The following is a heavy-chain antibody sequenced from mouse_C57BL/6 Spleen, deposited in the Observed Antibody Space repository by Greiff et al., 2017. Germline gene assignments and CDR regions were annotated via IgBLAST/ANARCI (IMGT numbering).Heavy chain of an antibody. J-gene: IGHJ2*01. CDR3: ARGSYGYDGYFDY. V-gene: IGHV1-26*01. D-gene: IGHD2-2*01. Sequence: VQLQQSGPELVKPGASVKISCKASGYTFTDYYMNWVKQSHGQSLEWIGDINPNNGGTSYNQKFKGKATLTVDKSSSTAYMELRSLTSEDSAVYFCARGSYGYDGYFDYWGQGTTLTVSS. CDR2: INPNNGGT. CDR1: GYTFTDYY.